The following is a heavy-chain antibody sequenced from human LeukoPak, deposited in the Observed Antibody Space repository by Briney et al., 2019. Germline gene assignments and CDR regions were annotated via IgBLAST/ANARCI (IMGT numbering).Heavy chain of an antibody. Sequence: SETLSLTCTVSGGSISSSSYYWVWIRQHPGKGLEWIGYIYYSGSTYYNPSLKSRLTISVDTSKIQFSLKLSSVTAADTAVYYCARGPSGSPVHFDYWGQGTLVTVSS. CDR2: IYYSGST. J-gene: IGHJ4*02. V-gene: IGHV4-31*03. CDR3: ARGPSGSPVHFDY. D-gene: IGHD1-26*01. CDR1: GGSISSSSYY.